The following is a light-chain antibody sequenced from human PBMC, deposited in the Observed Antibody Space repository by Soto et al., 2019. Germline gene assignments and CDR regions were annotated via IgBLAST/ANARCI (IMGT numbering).Light chain of an antibody. CDR3: QQRSNWPPALT. CDR2: DAS. V-gene: IGKV3-11*01. CDR1: QSVSSY. J-gene: IGKJ4*01. Sequence: EIVLTQSPATLSLSPGERATLSCRASQSVSSYLAWYQRKPGQAPRLLISDASNRATGIPARFSGSGSGTDFTLTISSLEPEDFAVYYCQQRSNWPPALTFGGGTKVEIK.